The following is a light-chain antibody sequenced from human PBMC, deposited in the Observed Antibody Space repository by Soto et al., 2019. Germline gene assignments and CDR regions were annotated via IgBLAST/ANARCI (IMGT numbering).Light chain of an antibody. Sequence: QSVLTQPPSAAASLGASVTLTCTLSSAYSNYAVDWYQQRPGKGPRFVMRVGSGGIVGSKGEGIPDRFSVSGSGPNRYLTIKNVQEEDEGDYHCGADHGSGSDFVYVFGTGTKVTVL. CDR2: VGSGGIVG. CDR1: SAYSNYA. J-gene: IGLJ1*01. CDR3: GADHGSGSDFVYV. V-gene: IGLV9-49*01.